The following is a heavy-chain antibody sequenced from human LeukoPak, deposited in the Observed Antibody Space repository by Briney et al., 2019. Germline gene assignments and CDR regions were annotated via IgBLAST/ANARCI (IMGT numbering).Heavy chain of an antibody. J-gene: IGHJ4*02. CDR1: GFTFSNAW. CDR2: IKSKTDGGTT. Sequence: GGSLRLSCAASGFTFSNAWMSWVRQAPGKGLERVGRIKSKTDGGTTDYAAPVKGRFTISRDDSKNTLYLQMNSLKTEDTAVYYCTTAADGDSPYFDYWGQGTLVTVSS. V-gene: IGHV3-15*01. D-gene: IGHD2-21*01. CDR3: TTAADGDSPYFDY.